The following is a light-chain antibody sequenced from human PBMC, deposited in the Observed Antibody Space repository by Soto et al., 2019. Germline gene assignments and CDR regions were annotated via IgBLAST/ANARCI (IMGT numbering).Light chain of an antibody. CDR3: QKYGSTPLFT. V-gene: IGKV3-20*01. J-gene: IGKJ5*01. Sequence: EIVLTQSPGTLSLSPGERATLSCRASQSVSSNYLAWYQQKPGQAPRLLIYGTSSRATGIPDRFSGSGSGTDYTLTISRLEPEYFAVYYCQKYGSTPLFTFGQGTRLEIK. CDR2: GTS. CDR1: QSVSSNY.